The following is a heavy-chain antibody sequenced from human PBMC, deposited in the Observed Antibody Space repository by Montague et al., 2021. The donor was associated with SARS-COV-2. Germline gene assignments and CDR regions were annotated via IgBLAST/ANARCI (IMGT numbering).Heavy chain of an antibody. Sequence: PALVKPTQTLTPTCTFSGFSLSTRTVGVGWTRQPPGKALEWLAPIYWDDDKRYSPSLKSRLTITKVTSKNQVVLTMTNMDPVDTATYYCAHRLPAVAAFDYWGQGTLVTVSS. CDR2: IYWDDDK. V-gene: IGHV2-5*02. CDR1: GFSLSTRTVG. D-gene: IGHD6-6*01. J-gene: IGHJ4*02. CDR3: AHRLPAVAAFDY.